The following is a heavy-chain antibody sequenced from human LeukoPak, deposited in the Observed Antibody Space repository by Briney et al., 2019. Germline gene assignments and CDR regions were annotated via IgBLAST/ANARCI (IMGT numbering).Heavy chain of an antibody. D-gene: IGHD3-22*01. CDR3: ARDFDRGAFDI. CDR2: INSDGSST. Sequence: GGSLILSCAASGFTFSSYWMHWVRQAPGKGLVWVSRINSDGSSTSYADSVKGRFTISRDNAKNTLYLQMNSLRAEDTAVYYCARDFDRGAFDIWGQGTMVTVSS. J-gene: IGHJ3*02. CDR1: GFTFSSYW. V-gene: IGHV3-74*01.